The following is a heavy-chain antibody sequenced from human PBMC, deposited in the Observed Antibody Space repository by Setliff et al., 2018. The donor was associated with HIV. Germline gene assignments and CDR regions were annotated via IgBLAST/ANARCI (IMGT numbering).Heavy chain of an antibody. CDR3: ARHTVGAFDY. CDR1: GDSMSSDNYF. CDR2: IFHSGNT. D-gene: IGHD1-26*01. V-gene: IGHV4-39*01. Sequence: SETLSLTCTVSGDSMSSDNYFWVWVRQPPGKGLEWMGNIFHSGNTYYSPSLKSRVTMSLDTSMNQFSLKLTSVTAADTALYYCARHTVGAFDYWGQGTLVTVSS. J-gene: IGHJ4*02.